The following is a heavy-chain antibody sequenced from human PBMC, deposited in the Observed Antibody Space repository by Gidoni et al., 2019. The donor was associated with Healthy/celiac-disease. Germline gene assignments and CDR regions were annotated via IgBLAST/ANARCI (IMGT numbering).Heavy chain of an antibody. D-gene: IGHD5-18*01. CDR2: IIPIFGTA. Sequence: QVQLVQSGAEVKKPGSSVQVSCKASGGTFSSYAISWVRQAPGQGLEWMGGIIPIFGTANYAQKCQGRVTITADESTSTAYMELSSLRSEDTAVYYCARTRDTAMVSSIDTDWFDPWGQGTLVTVSS. CDR1: GGTFSSYA. V-gene: IGHV1-69*01. CDR3: ARTRDTAMVSSIDTDWFDP. J-gene: IGHJ5*02.